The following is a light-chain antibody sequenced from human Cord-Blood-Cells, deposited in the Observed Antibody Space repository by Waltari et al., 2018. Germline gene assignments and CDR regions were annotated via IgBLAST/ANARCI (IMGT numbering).Light chain of an antibody. V-gene: IGKV3-15*01. CDR1: QSVSSN. Sequence: EILMTQSPATLSVSSGERATLSCRASQSVSSNLAWYQQKPGQAPRLLIYGASPRATGIPARFSGSGSGTEFTLTISSLQSEDFAVYYCQQYTNWPLTFGGGTKVEIK. CDR3: QQYTNWPLT. J-gene: IGKJ4*01. CDR2: GAS.